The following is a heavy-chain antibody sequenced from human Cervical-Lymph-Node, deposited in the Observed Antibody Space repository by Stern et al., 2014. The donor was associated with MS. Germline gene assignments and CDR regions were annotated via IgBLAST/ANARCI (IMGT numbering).Heavy chain of an antibody. Sequence: QVQLQESGPGLVKPSQTLSLTCTVSGGSISSRTYSWSWIRQPAGKGLEWIGHIYYSGSANYNPSLKRRVTISIDTPKNQFPLQLSSVTAADTALYYCARDRGVGWFDPWGQGTLVTVSS. CDR3: ARDRGVGWFDP. J-gene: IGHJ5*02. CDR1: GGSISSRTYS. D-gene: IGHD1-26*01. V-gene: IGHV4-61*02. CDR2: IYYSGSA.